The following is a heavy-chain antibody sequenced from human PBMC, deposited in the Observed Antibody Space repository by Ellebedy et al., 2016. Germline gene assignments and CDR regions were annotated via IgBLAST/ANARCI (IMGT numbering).Heavy chain of an antibody. V-gene: IGHV4-30-2*01. CDR3: ARGGYYDVGFDY. J-gene: IGHJ4*02. D-gene: IGHD3-22*01. CDR2: IYHSGST. CDR1: GGSISSGGYS. Sequence: LRLSXAVSGGSISSGGYSWSWIRQPPGKGLEWIGYIYHSGSTYYNPSLKSRVTISVDRSKNQFSLKLSSVTAADTAVYYCARGGYYDVGFDYWGQGTLVTVSS.